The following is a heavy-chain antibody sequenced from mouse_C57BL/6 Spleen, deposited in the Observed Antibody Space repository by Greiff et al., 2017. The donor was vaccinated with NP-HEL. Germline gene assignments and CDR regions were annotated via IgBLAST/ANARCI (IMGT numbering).Heavy chain of an antibody. V-gene: IGHV1-22*01. D-gene: IGHD1-1*01. CDR3: ARSLYGSSAWFAY. Sequence: EVQLQQSGPELVKPGASVKMSCKASGYTFTDYNMHWVKQSHGKSLEWIGYINPNNGGTSYNQKFKGKATLTVNKSSSTAYMELRSLTSEDSAVYYCARSLYGSSAWFAYWGQGTLVTVSA. CDR2: INPNNGGT. CDR1: GYTFTDYN. J-gene: IGHJ3*01.